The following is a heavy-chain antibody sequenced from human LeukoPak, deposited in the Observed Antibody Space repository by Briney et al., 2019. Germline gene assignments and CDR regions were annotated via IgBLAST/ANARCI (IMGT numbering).Heavy chain of an antibody. V-gene: IGHV7-4-1*02. CDR1: GYTFTSYA. J-gene: IGHJ6*03. Sequence: ASVKVSCKASGYTFTSYAMNWVRQAPGQGLEWMGWINTNTGNPTYAQGFTGRFVFSLDTSVSTAYLQISSLKAEDTAVYYCASPGCTNGVCYDYYYYYYMDVWGKGTTVTVSS. D-gene: IGHD2-8*01. CDR2: INTNTGNP. CDR3: ASPGCTNGVCYDYYYYYYMDV.